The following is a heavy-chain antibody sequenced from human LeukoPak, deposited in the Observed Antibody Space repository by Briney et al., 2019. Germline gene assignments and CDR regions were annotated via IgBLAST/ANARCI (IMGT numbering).Heavy chain of an antibody. Sequence: GGSLRLSCAASGFTFSRYWMSWVRQAPGKGLEWVANIKQDGSEKYYVDSVKGRFTISRDNAKNSLYLQMNSLRAEDTAVYYCAKPTHFNWFDPWGQGTLVTVSS. J-gene: IGHJ5*02. CDR2: IKQDGSEK. D-gene: IGHD3-3*02. V-gene: IGHV3-7*01. CDR1: GFTFSRYW. CDR3: AKPTHFNWFDP.